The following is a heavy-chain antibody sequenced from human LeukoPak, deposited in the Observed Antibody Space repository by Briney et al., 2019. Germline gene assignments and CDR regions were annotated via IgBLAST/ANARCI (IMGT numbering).Heavy chain of an antibody. D-gene: IGHD3-9*01. CDR1: GGSISSGDYY. CDR3: AGAPGRYDMRNFDY. V-gene: IGHV4-30-4*01. CDR2: IYYSGST. Sequence: PSETLSLTCTVSGGSISSGDYYWSWIRQPPGKGLEWIGYIYYSGSTYYNPSLKSRVTISVDTSKNQFSLKLSSVTAADTAVYYCAGAPGRYDMRNFDYWGQGTLVTVSS. J-gene: IGHJ4*02.